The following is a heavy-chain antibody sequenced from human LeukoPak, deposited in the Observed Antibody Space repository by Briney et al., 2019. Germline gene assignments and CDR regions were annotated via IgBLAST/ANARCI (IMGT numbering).Heavy chain of an antibody. Sequence: GGSLRLSCAASGFTFSSYEMNWVRQAPGKGLEWVSYISSSGSTIYYADSVKGRFTISRDNAKDTLYLQMNSLRVEDTAVYYCVRGGWYLYDALDIWGQGTLVTVSS. D-gene: IGHD6-19*01. CDR1: GFTFSSYE. CDR2: ISSSGSTI. J-gene: IGHJ3*02. V-gene: IGHV3-48*03. CDR3: VRGGWYLYDALDI.